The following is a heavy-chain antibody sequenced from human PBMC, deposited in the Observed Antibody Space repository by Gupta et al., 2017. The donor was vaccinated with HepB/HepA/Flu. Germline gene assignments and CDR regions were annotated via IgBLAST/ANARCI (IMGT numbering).Heavy chain of an antibody. CDR2: IKEDGSQK. Sequence: EVQLVESGGGLVQPGGSLRLSCAASGLSFSNHWMPWVRQAPGKGLEWVASIKEDGSQKIYMDSVKGRFTISRDNAKNSLYLQMDSLRAEDMAVYYCARWTHDSYSFYYMDVWGKGTTVTVSS. CDR3: ARWTHDSYSFYYMDV. CDR1: GLSFSNHW. D-gene: IGHD2-21*02. V-gene: IGHV3-7*01. J-gene: IGHJ6*03.